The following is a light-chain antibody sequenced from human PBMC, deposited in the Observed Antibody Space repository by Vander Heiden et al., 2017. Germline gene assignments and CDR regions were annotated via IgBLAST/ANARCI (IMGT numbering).Light chain of an antibody. V-gene: IGLV3-19*01. J-gene: IGLJ2*01. CDR3: NSRDSSGNLVV. CDR2: GKN. CDR1: SLRSYY. Sequence: SSELPQDPAVSVALGQTVRITCQGDSLRSYYASWYQQKPGQAPGLVIYGKNNRPSGIPDRFSGSSSGNTASLTITGAQAEDEADYYCNSRDSSGNLVVFGGGTKLTVL.